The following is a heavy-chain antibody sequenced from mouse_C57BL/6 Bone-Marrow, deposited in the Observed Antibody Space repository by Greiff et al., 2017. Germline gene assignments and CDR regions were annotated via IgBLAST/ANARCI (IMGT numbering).Heavy chain of an antibody. J-gene: IGHJ3*01. CDR2: IYPGGGYT. Sequence: QVQLQQSGAELVRPGTSVKMSCKASGYTFTNYWIGWAKQRPGHGLEWIGDIYPGGGYTNYNEKFKGKATLTADKSSSTAYMQFSSLTSEDSAIYYCARMGYYGSSSCAYWGQGTLVTVSA. CDR3: ARMGYYGSSSCAY. V-gene: IGHV1-63*01. CDR1: GYTFTNYW. D-gene: IGHD1-1*01.